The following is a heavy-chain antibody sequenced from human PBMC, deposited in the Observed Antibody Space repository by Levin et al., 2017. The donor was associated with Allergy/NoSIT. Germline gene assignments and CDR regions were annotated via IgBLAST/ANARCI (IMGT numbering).Heavy chain of an antibody. V-gene: IGHV4-39*01. CDR1: GGSISSSSYY. CDR3: ARHSSGWYETDY. Sequence: ASETLSLTCNVSGGSISSSSYYWGWIRQPPGKGLEWIGSIYYSGSTYYNPSLKSRVTISVDTSKNQFSLNLSSVTAADTAVYYCARHSSGWYETDYWGQGTLVTVSS. J-gene: IGHJ4*02. D-gene: IGHD6-19*01. CDR2: IYYSGST.